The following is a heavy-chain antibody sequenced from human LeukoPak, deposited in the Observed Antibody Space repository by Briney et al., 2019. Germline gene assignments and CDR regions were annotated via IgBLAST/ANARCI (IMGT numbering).Heavy chain of an antibody. CDR3: ARGPAAIGHNWFDP. CDR2: IYYSGST. Sequence: ASETLSLTCTVSGGSISSGGYYWSWIRQHPGKGLEWIGYIYYSGSTYYNPSLKSRVTISVDTSKNQFSLKLSSVTAADTAVYYCARGPAAIGHNWFDPWGQGTLVTASS. CDR1: GGSISSGGYY. V-gene: IGHV4-31*03. J-gene: IGHJ5*02. D-gene: IGHD2-2*02.